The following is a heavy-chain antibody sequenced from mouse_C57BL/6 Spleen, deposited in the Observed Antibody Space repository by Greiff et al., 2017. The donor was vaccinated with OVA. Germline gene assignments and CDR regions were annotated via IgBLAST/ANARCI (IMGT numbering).Heavy chain of an antibody. Sequence: EVQLQQSGPELVKPGASVKISCKASGYTFTDYYMNWVKQSHGKSLEWIGDINPNNGGTSYNQKFKGKATLTVDKSSSTAYMELRSLTSEDSAVYYGARRTGSYFDYWGQGTTLTVSS. CDR3: ARRTGSYFDY. CDR1: GYTFTDYY. V-gene: IGHV1-26*01. D-gene: IGHD1-2*01. J-gene: IGHJ2*01. CDR2: INPNNGGT.